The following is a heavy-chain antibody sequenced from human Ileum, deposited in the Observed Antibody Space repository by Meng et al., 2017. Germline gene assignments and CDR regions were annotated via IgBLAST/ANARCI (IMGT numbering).Heavy chain of an antibody. CDR3: VRHGGKYFDY. V-gene: IGHV4-4*02. D-gene: IGHD2-15*01. CDR2: NYLPGSP. Sequence: HVQLQTPAPGLVGPSGTLSLTSTVSGDSISSSFYWSWVGQSPGKGLEWIGQNYLPGSPNYSPSLESRVTISEDKSMNQFSLRLTSVTAADTAIFYCVRHGGKYFDYWGQGILVTVSS. CDR1: GDSISSSFY. J-gene: IGHJ4*02.